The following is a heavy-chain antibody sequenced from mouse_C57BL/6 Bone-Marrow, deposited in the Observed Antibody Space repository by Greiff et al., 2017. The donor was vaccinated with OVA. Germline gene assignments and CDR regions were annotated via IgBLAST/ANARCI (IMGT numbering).Heavy chain of an antibody. CDR3: ARGGRGYWYFDV. Sequence: VQLQQSGAELVRPGASVKLSCKASGYTFTDYYINWVKQRPGQGLEWIARIYPGSGNTYYNEKFKGKATLTAEKSSSTAYMHLSSLTSADSAVYVCARGGRGYWYFDVWGTGTTVTVSS. CDR1: GYTFTDYY. CDR2: IYPGSGNT. J-gene: IGHJ1*03. V-gene: IGHV1-76*01.